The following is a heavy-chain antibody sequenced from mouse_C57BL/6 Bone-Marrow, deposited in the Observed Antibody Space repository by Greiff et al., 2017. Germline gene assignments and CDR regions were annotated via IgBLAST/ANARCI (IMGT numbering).Heavy chain of an antibody. CDR1: GFTFSSYA. J-gene: IGHJ2*01. V-gene: IGHV5-9-1*02. Sequence: EVQVVESGEGLVKPGGSLKLSCAASGFTFSSYAMSWVRQTPEKRLEWVAYISSGGDYIYYADTVKGRFTISRDNARNTLYLQMSSLKSEDTAMYYCTRDSWDGNYVYFDYWGQGTTLTVSS. CDR3: TRDSWDGNYVYFDY. CDR2: ISSGGDYI. D-gene: IGHD2-1*01.